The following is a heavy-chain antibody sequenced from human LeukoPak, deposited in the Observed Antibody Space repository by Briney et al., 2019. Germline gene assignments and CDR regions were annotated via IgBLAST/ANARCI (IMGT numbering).Heavy chain of an antibody. Sequence: WASVKVSCKASGGTFSSYAISWVRQAPGQGLEWMGWISAYNGNTNYAQKLQGRVTMTTDTSTSTAYMELRSLRSDDTTVYYCARDLMAVAGNFDYWGQGTLVTVSS. CDR2: ISAYNGNT. D-gene: IGHD6-19*01. CDR3: ARDLMAVAGNFDY. J-gene: IGHJ4*02. CDR1: GGTFSSYA. V-gene: IGHV1-18*01.